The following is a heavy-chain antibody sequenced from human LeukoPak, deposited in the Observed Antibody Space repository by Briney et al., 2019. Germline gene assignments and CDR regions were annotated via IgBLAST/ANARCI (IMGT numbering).Heavy chain of an antibody. Sequence: SETLSLTCTVSGGSISSSSYYWGWIRQPPGKGLEWIGSIYYSGSTYYNPSLKSRVTISVDTSKNQFSLKLSSVTAADTAVYYCARLSLPTPYSSSLGTWGQGTLVTVSS. D-gene: IGHD6-6*01. CDR1: GGSISSSSYY. V-gene: IGHV4-39*07. J-gene: IGHJ5*02. CDR2: IYYSGST. CDR3: ARLSLPTPYSSSLGT.